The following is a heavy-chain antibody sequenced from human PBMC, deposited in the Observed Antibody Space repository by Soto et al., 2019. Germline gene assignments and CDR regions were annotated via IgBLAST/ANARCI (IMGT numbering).Heavy chain of an antibody. CDR2: TYYRSKWSN. Sequence: SQTLSLTCAISGDSVSSNSATWNWIRQSPSRGLEWLGRTYYRSKWSNDYAVSVKGRITINPDTSKNQFSLQLNSVTPEDAAVYYCARGAYGSGNGHFDYWGQGTLVTVSS. V-gene: IGHV6-1*01. D-gene: IGHD3-10*01. CDR3: ARGAYGSGNGHFDY. CDR1: GDSVSSNSAT. J-gene: IGHJ4*02.